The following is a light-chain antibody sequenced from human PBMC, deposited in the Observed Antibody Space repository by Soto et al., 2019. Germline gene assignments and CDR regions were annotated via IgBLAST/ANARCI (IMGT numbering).Light chain of an antibody. CDR3: QQLNRFPRT. V-gene: IGKV1-9*01. J-gene: IGKJ1*01. CDR1: QDISSY. Sequence: DIQLTQSPSFLSASVGDRVTITCRASQDISSYLAWYQQRPGKVPRFLTHSASTLQSGVPSRFSATGSGTTFTLTISSLPPEDIASYCCQQLNRFPRTFGQGTKVEVK. CDR2: SAS.